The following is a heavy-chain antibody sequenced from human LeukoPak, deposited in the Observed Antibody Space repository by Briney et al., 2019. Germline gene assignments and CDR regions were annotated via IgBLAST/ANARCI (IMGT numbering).Heavy chain of an antibody. CDR2: ISSSSSHI. CDR3: ARAPHYDSPFFDY. Sequence: PGGSLSLSCAASGFTFSRYSMNCVRQAPGKGLEGVSSISSSSSHIYYADSVKGRFTISSDNAKNSLYLQMNSLRADDTAVYYCARAPHYDSPFFDYWGQGTLVTVSS. D-gene: IGHD3-9*01. J-gene: IGHJ4*02. CDR1: GFTFSRYS. V-gene: IGHV3-21*01.